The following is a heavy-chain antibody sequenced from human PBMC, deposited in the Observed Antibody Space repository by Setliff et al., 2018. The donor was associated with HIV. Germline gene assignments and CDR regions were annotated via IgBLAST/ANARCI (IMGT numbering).Heavy chain of an antibody. CDR2: IYSGGDT. CDR3: ARELGYCGGDCYPPEGY. J-gene: IGHJ4*02. V-gene: IGHV3-66*01. CDR1: GFTVFSNY. Sequence: PGESLRLSCAASGFTVFSNYMSWVRQAPGKGLEWVSVIYSGGDTYYADSVKARFTISRDNFKNTLYLQMNSLRAEDTAVYYCARELGYCGGDCYPPEGYWGQGTLVTVSA. D-gene: IGHD2-21*02.